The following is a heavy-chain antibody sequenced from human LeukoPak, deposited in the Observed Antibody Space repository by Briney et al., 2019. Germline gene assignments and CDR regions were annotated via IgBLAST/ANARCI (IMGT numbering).Heavy chain of an antibody. CDR3: ARAASAYAFDP. Sequence: NPSETLSLTCTVSGGSISSYYWSWIRQPPGKGLEWIGYIYYSGSTNYNPSLKSRVTISVDTSKNQFSLKLSSVTAADTAVYYCARAASAYAFDPWGQGTLVTVSS. V-gene: IGHV4-59*08. J-gene: IGHJ5*02. CDR1: GGSISSYY. CDR2: IYYSGST.